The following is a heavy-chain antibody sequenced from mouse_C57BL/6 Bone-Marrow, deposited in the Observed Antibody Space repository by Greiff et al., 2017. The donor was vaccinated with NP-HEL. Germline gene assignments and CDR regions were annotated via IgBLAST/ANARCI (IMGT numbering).Heavy chain of an antibody. D-gene: IGHD1-1*01. V-gene: IGHV1-82*01. J-gene: IGHJ3*01. Sequence: VKLMESGPELVKPGASVKISCKASGYAFSSSWMNWVKQRPGKGLEWIGRIYPGDGDTNYNGKFKGKATLTADKSSSTAYMQLSSLTSEDSAVYFCARGGSTTGFAYWGQGTLVTVSA. CDR2: IYPGDGDT. CDR1: GYAFSSSW. CDR3: ARGGSTTGFAY.